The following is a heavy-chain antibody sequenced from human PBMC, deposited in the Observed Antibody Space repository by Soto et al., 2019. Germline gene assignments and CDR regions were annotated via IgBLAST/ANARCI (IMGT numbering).Heavy chain of an antibody. CDR1: GYSFTSYW. J-gene: IGHJ6*02. CDR3: ARRRWSGGSCLYYYYGMDG. Sequence: GESLQFFCKGSGYSFTSYWLGWARQMPGKGLEWMGMIYPGDSDTRYSPSFQCQVTISAGKSISTAYRQWSSLKASDTARYYCARRRWSGGSCLYYYYGMDGWGQGTTVTVSS. V-gene: IGHV5-51*01. CDR2: IYPGDSDT. D-gene: IGHD2-15*01.